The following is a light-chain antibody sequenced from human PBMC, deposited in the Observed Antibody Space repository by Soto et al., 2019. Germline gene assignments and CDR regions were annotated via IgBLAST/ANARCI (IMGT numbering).Light chain of an antibody. CDR2: GAS. CDR1: QSISSD. Sequence: MTQSPASLSPSTGDRATLSCRASQSISSDLAWYQQKPGKAPRLLIYGASTMQTGVPARFTGSESGTEFTLTIGGLQSEDFAVYYCQQYYNWPRTFGQGTRVEIK. V-gene: IGKV3-15*01. J-gene: IGKJ2*02. CDR3: QQYYNWPRT.